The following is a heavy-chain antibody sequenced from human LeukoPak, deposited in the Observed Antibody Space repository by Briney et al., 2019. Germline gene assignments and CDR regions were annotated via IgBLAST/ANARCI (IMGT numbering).Heavy chain of an antibody. CDR2: IIPILGIA. CDR3: ARDNSRSGYYYGSDY. J-gene: IGHJ4*02. Sequence: GASVKVSCKASGGTFSSYAIGWVRQAPGQGLEWMGRIIPILGIANYAQKFQGRVTITADKSTSTAYMELSSLRSEDTAVYYCARDNSRSGYYYGSDYWGQGTLVTVSS. V-gene: IGHV1-69*04. CDR1: GGTFSSYA. D-gene: IGHD3-22*01.